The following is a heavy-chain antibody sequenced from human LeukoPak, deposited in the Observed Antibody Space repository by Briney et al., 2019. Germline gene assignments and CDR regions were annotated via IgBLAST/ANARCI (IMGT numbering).Heavy chain of an antibody. V-gene: IGHV4-61*02. Sequence: SETLSLTCTVSGGSISSGSYYWRWIRQPAGKGLEWIGRIYTSGSTNYNPSLKSRVTISVDTSKNQFSLKLSSVTAADTAVYYCARDPGYYDSSAQPNWGQGTLVTVSS. D-gene: IGHD3-22*01. CDR3: ARDPGYYDSSAQPN. J-gene: IGHJ4*02. CDR1: GGSISSGSYY. CDR2: IYTSGST.